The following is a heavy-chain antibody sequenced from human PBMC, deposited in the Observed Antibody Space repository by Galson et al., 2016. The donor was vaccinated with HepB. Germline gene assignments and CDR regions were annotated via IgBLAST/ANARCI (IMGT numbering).Heavy chain of an antibody. CDR2: SKSKTDGGAI. CDR1: GFSFSTAW. J-gene: IGHJ4*03. V-gene: IGHV3-15*01. D-gene: IGHD3-9*01. CDR3: TVCGLTGDLDY. Sequence: SLRLSCAASGFSFSTAWMTWVRQAPGKGLEWIGRSKSKTDGGAIDYAAPVRGRFTISRDDSSDTLFLQMNSLKFEDTAVYYCTVCGLTGDLDYWGRGTRVAVSS.